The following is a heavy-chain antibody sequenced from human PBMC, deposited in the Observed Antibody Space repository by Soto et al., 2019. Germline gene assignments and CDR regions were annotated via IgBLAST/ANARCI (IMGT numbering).Heavy chain of an antibody. CDR3: ANGWGFGAPHGMDV. J-gene: IGHJ6*02. Sequence: GGSLRLSCAASGFSFSRFWMSWVRQAPGKGLEWVANIKQDGSVQYYLDSVRGRFTISRDNDKNSLYLQMNGLRAEDTAVYYCANGWGFGAPHGMDVWGQGTTVTVSS. V-gene: IGHV3-7*03. CDR2: IKQDGSVQ. CDR1: GFSFSRFW. D-gene: IGHD3-10*01.